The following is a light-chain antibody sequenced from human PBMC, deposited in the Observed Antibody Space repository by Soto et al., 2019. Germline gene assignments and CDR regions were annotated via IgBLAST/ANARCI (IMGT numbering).Light chain of an antibody. Sequence: QSALIQPPSVPGSPGQSVTISCTGTSSDVGSYDYVSWYQQHPGTVPKPMIYNVNTQPSGVPDRFSGSKSGNSASMTISGLQAEDEADYYCCSYAGSSTYVFGTGTKLTVL. CDR3: CSYAGSSTYV. J-gene: IGLJ1*01. CDR2: NVN. V-gene: IGLV2-11*01. CDR1: SSDVGSYDY.